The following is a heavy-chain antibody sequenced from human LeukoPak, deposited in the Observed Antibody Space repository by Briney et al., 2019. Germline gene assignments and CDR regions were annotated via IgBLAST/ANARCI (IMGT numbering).Heavy chain of an antibody. CDR2: INHSGST. CDR3: ARGIAAAGYNMAPAGYFKN. CDR1: GGSFSGYY. V-gene: IGHV4-34*01. D-gene: IGHD6-13*01. J-gene: IGHJ4*02. Sequence: SETLSLTCAVYGGSFSGYYWSWIRQPPGKGLEWIGEINHSGSTNYNPSLKSRVTISVDTSKNQFSLKLSSVTAADTAVYYCARGIAAAGYNMAPAGYFKNWGQGTLVTVSS.